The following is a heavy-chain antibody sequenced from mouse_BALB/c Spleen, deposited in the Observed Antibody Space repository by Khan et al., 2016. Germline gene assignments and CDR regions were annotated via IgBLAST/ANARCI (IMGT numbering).Heavy chain of an antibody. J-gene: IGHJ2*01. V-gene: IGHV1-69*02. Sequence: VQLQQPGAELVRPGASVKLSCKASGHPFTTYWMNWFKQRPEQGLEWIGRIDPYDSETNYDQKFKDKAILTVDKSSSTAFMQLSSLTSEDSAVYYCARGSKVFDYGGQGTTLTVSS. CDR2: IDPYDSET. CDR1: GHPFTTYW. CDR3: ARGSKVFDY.